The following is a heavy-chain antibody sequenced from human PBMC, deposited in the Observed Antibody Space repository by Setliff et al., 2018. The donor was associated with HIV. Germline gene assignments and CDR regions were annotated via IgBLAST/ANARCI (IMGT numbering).Heavy chain of an antibody. Sequence: SQTLSLTCAISGDSVSSNTAAWNWIRQSPSRGLEWLGRTYYRSTWYYDYAVSVKGRVTINPDTSKNQFSPHLNSVTPGDTAVYYCARGGDWDDNYYMDVWGKGTTFTVSS. CDR3: ARGGDWDDNYYMDV. V-gene: IGHV6-1*01. CDR1: GDSVSSNTAA. CDR2: TYYRSTWYY. D-gene: IGHD1-1*01. J-gene: IGHJ6*03.